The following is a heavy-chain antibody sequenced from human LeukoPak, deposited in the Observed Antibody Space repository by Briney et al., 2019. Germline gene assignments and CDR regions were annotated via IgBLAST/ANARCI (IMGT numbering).Heavy chain of an antibody. J-gene: IGHJ4*02. CDR1: GFTFDDYA. D-gene: IGHD4-17*01. CDR2: ISWNSGSI. Sequence: GGSLRLSCAASGFTFDDYAMHWVRQAPGKGLEWVSGISWNSGSIGYADSVKGRFTISRDNAKNSLYLQMNSLRSEDTAVYYCARMASRDGDDVGYWGQGTLVTVSS. V-gene: IGHV3-9*01. CDR3: ARMASRDGDDVGY.